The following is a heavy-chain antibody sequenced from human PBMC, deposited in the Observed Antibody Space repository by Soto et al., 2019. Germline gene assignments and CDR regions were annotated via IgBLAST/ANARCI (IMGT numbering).Heavy chain of an antibody. V-gene: IGHV3-73*02. CDR2: IRSKANSYAT. Sequence: EVQLVESGGGLVQPGGSLKLSCAASGFTFSGSAMHWVRQASGKGLEWVGRIRSKANSYATAYAASVKGRFTISRDDSKNTAYLQMNSLKTEDTAVYYCTRHIREMDVWGQGTTVTVSS. J-gene: IGHJ6*02. CDR1: GFTFSGSA. CDR3: TRHIREMDV.